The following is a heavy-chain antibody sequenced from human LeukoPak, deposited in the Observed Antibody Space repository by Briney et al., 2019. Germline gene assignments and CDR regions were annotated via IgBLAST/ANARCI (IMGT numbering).Heavy chain of an antibody. CDR3: ARHGRAYCGGDCYGGVDY. Sequence: ASETLSLTCTVSGDSLSSSYYYWGWIRQPPGKGLEWIGSIHSSGSTGYNPSLKSRVTIPVDTSKNQFSLKPTSVTAADAAVYYCARHGRAYCGGDCYGGVDYWGRGALVTVSS. CDR1: GDSLSSSYYY. J-gene: IGHJ4*02. D-gene: IGHD2-21*01. V-gene: IGHV4-39*01. CDR2: IHSSGST.